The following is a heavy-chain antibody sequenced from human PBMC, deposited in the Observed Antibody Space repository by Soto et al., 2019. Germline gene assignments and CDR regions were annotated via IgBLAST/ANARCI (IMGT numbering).Heavy chain of an antibody. V-gene: IGHV1-69*01. CDR3: ANVPSNSYYSYYGMDV. J-gene: IGHJ6*02. D-gene: IGHD4-4*01. CDR1: GGTFTRYA. CDR2: IIPLFGSP. Sequence: QVQLVQSGAEVKKPGSSVKVSCKASGGTFTRYAISWVRQAPGQGLEWMGGIIPLFGSPNYAQKFQGRLSITADESTSTVYMDLSSLRSEDTAVYYCANVPSNSYYSYYGMDVWGQGTTVTVSS.